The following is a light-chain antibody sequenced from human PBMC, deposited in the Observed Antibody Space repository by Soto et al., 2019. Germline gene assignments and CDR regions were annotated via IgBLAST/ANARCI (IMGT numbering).Light chain of an antibody. Sequence: DIQITQYPSTLSASVGDIVTIACLASQSISSWLAWYQQKPGKAPKLLIYKASTLKSGVPSRSSGSGSGTEFTLTISSLQPDDFATYYCQHYNIYSEPFGQGAKADIK. CDR3: QHYNIYSEP. CDR2: KAS. J-gene: IGKJ1*01. CDR1: QSISSW. V-gene: IGKV1-5*03.